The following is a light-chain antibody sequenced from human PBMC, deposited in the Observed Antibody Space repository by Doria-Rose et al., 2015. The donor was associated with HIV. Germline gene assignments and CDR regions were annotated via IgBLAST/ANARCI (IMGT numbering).Light chain of an antibody. CDR2: AAS. V-gene: IGKV1-39*01. CDR1: QTVSTY. Sequence: DIRVTPSPSSLSASIGDRVTITCRASQTVSTYLNWFRQEPGKAPKLLIYAASRLQSGVPSRFSGSGSGTDFTLTISGLQPGDFATYYCQQTYSSPKWTGGQGTK. J-gene: IGKJ1*01. CDR3: QQTYSSPKWT.